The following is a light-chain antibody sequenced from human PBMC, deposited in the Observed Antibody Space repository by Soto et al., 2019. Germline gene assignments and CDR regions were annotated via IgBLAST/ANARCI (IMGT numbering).Light chain of an antibody. Sequence: EIVMTQSPATLSVSPGERATLSCWASQSVSSNLAWYQQKPGQAPRLLIYGAYTRATGFPARFSGSGSGTEFTLTISSLQSEDFAVYYCQQYDSWPLTFGQGTKVEIK. J-gene: IGKJ1*01. CDR3: QQYDSWPLT. CDR2: GAY. CDR1: QSVSSN. V-gene: IGKV3-15*01.